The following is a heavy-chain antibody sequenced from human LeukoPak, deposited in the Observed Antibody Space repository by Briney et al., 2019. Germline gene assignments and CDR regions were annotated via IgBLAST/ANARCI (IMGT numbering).Heavy chain of an antibody. CDR3: ARTAARRFDY. D-gene: IGHD6-6*01. CDR1: GYTFTIYW. CDR2: INPDGGST. J-gene: IGHJ4*02. V-gene: IGHV1-46*01. Sequence: ASVKVSCKASGYTFTIYWIQWVRQAPGQGLGWMGLINPDGGSTAYAHRFQGRVIMTRDTSTSTVYMELSSLRSDDTAVYYCARTAARRFDYWGQGTLVTVSS.